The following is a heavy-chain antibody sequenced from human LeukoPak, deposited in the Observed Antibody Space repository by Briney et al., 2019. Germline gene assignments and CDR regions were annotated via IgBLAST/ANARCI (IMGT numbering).Heavy chain of an antibody. J-gene: IGHJ4*02. D-gene: IGHD3-10*01. CDR1: GFVFSSYA. CDR3: ARDSTYYYDSGSSGPHYFDN. Sequence: GGSLRLSCAASGFVFSSYAMSWVRQAPGNGLEWVAVISYDGSNKYYADSVKGRFTISRDNPKNTLYLQLNSLRAEDTAVYYCARDSTYYYDSGSSGPHYFDNWGQGTLVTVSS. V-gene: IGHV3-30*04. CDR2: ISYDGSNK.